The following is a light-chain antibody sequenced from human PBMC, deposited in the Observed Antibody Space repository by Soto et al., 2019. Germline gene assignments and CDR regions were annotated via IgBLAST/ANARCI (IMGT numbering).Light chain of an antibody. CDR1: SSNIGRNS. J-gene: IGLJ1*01. V-gene: IGLV1-44*01. CDR3: AEWDDSLNGYV. Sequence: QSVLTQAPSASETPGQRVTMSCSARSSNIGRNSVSWYQQFPGTAPKLLIYNTNQRPAGVPDRFSGSKSGTSASLAIRGLQSDDEADYYCAEWDDSLNGYVFATGTKLTVL. CDR2: NTN.